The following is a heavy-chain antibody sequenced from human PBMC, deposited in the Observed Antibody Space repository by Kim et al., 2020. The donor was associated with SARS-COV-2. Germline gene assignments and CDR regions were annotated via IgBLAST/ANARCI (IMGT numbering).Heavy chain of an antibody. CDR3: ARDFPDGSRLWGFDN. Sequence: GGSLRLSCTTSGFTLSNFGMNWARQAPGKGLEWLSFIGSSSSPIHYAESVKGRFTISRDNARNSLYLQMSSLRDDDTAVYYCARDFPDGSRLWGFDNWGQGTLVTVS. J-gene: IGHJ4*02. CDR1: GFTLSNFG. D-gene: IGHD3-10*01. CDR2: IGSSSSPI. V-gene: IGHV3-48*02.